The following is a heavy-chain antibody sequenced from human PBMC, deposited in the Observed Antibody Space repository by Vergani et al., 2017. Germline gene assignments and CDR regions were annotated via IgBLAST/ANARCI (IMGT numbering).Heavy chain of an antibody. CDR2: ISSSSSYI. Sequence: EVQLVESGGGLVKPGGSLRLSCAASGFTFSSYSMNWVRQAPGKGLEWVSSISSSSSYIYYADSVKGRFTISRDNAKNSLYLQMNSLRAEDTAVYYCARATRDDFWSGAFDDWGQGTLVTVSS. CDR1: GFTFSSYS. CDR3: ARATRDDFWSGAFDD. V-gene: IGHV3-21*01. D-gene: IGHD3-3*01. J-gene: IGHJ4*02.